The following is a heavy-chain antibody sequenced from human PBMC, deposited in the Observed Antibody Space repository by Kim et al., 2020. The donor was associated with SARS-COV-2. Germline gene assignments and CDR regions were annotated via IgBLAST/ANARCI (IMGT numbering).Heavy chain of an antibody. CDR2: ISSSSSYI. Sequence: GGSLRLSCAASGFTFSSYSMNWVRQAPGKGLEWVSSISSSSSYIYYADSVKGRFTISRDNAKNSLYLQMNSLRAEDTAVYYCARDDLGYCSSTSCHNFDYWGQGTLVTVSS. CDR3: ARDDLGYCSSTSCHNFDY. D-gene: IGHD2-2*01. J-gene: IGHJ4*02. CDR1: GFTFSSYS. V-gene: IGHV3-21*04.